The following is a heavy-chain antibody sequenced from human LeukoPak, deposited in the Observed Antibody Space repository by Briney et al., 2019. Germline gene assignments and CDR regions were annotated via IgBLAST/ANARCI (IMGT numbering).Heavy chain of an antibody. CDR3: ARGFAMIVVVTPFDY. Sequence: GGSLRLSRAASGFTFSSYAMHWVRQAPGKGLEWVAVISYDGSNKYYADSVKGRFTISRDNSKNTLYLQMNSLRAEDTAVYYCARGFAMIVVVTPFDYWGQGTLVTVSS. CDR2: ISYDGSNK. V-gene: IGHV3-30-3*01. J-gene: IGHJ4*02. CDR1: GFTFSSYA. D-gene: IGHD3-22*01.